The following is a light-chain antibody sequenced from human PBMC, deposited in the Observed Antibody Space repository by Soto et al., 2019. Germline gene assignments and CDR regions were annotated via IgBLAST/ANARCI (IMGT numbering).Light chain of an antibody. CDR3: CSYAGSYSYV. CDR1: SSDVGGYNF. V-gene: IGLV2-11*01. J-gene: IGLJ1*01. Sequence: LTQPRSVSGSPGQSVTISCTGTSSDVGGYNFVSWYQQHPGKAPKLMIYDVTKRPSGVPDRFSGSKSGNTASLTISGLQAEDEADYYCCSYAGSYSYVFGTGTKVTVL. CDR2: DVT.